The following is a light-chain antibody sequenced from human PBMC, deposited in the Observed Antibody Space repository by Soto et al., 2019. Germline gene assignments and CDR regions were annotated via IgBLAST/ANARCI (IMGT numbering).Light chain of an antibody. CDR2: GAS. Sequence: EIVLTQSPGTLSLSPGERATLSCRASQSFNSIYLAWYQQKPGQAPRLLIYGASTRATGIPGRFSGSGSGTDFTLTISGLEPEDFALYYCQQYGVTPPNTFGGGTKV. V-gene: IGKV3-20*01. CDR3: QQYGVTPPNT. J-gene: IGKJ4*01. CDR1: QSFNSIY.